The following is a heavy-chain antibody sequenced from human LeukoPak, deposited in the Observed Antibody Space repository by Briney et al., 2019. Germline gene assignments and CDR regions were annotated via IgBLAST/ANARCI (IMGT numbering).Heavy chain of an antibody. CDR3: ARAGEGGYSGYDYYYRYYMDV. D-gene: IGHD5-12*01. Sequence: PSGTLSLTCAVSGYSISSGYYWGWSRQPPGKGLEWIGNIYHGGSTYYNPSLKSRVTISVDTSKNQFSLKLSSVTAADTAVYYCARAGEGGYSGYDYYYRYYMDVWGKGTTVTVSS. CDR1: GYSISSGYY. CDR2: IYHGGST. J-gene: IGHJ6*03. V-gene: IGHV4-38-2*01.